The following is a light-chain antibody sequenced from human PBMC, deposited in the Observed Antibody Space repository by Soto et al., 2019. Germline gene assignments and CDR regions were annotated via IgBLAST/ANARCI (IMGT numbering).Light chain of an antibody. CDR1: QSVCSNK. Sequence: IVLTQSPATLSLSPGERVTLSCRASQSVCSNKLAWYHQKPGQAPRLLIYGSSNRATATPDRFGGTGSGTDFTLAIGSLEAEDGGVFLCQQYGTSPRSFGTGTELEI. CDR3: QQYGTSPRS. V-gene: IGKV3-20*01. CDR2: GSS. J-gene: IGKJ2*03.